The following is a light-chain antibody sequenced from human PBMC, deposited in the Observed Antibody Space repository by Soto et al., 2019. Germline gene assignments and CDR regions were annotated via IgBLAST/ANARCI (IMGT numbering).Light chain of an antibody. CDR3: QTWGTVMV. J-gene: IGLJ2*01. CDR1: SGHSSYA. CDR2: LNSDGSH. Sequence: QSVLTQSPSASASLGASVKLTCTLSSGHSSYAIAWHQQQPDKGPRYLMKLNSDGSHRRGDGIPDRFSGSSSGAERYLTISSLQSEDEADYYCQTWGTVMVFGGGTKLTVL. V-gene: IGLV4-69*01.